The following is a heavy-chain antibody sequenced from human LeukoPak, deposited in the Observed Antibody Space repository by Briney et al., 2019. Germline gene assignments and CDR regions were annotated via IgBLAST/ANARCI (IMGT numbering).Heavy chain of an antibody. CDR3: AKHRENFGDSCLDDY. CDR1: GFSFSSYA. CDR2: ISGRGDTT. Sequence: GGSLRLSCAASGFSFSSYAMRWVRHAPGKGLEWVSVISGRGDTTNYADSAKGRFTISRDNSKNTLYLHLNSLRVEDTAVYFCAKHRENFGDSCLDDYWGQGTLVTVSS. D-gene: IGHD4-17*01. J-gene: IGHJ4*02. V-gene: IGHV3-23*01.